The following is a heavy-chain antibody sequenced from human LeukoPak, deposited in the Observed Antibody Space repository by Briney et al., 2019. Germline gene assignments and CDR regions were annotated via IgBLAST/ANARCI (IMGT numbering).Heavy chain of an antibody. V-gene: IGHV4-34*01. D-gene: IGHD2-21*02. CDR3: ARRLCGGDCYSTFSY. CDR1: GGSFSGYY. CDR2: INHSGGT. Sequence: KPSETLSLTCAVYGGSFSGYYWSWIRQPPGKGLEWIGEINHSGGTNYNPSLKSRVTISVDTSKNQFSLKLSSVTAADTAVYYCARRLCGGDCYSTFSYWGQGTLVTVSS. J-gene: IGHJ4*02.